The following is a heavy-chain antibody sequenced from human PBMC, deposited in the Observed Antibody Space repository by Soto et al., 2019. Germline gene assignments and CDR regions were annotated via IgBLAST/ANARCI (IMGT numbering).Heavy chain of an antibody. CDR1: GYSFTSYG. D-gene: IGHD2-2*01. J-gene: IGHJ6*02. CDR2: ISPYNGHT. V-gene: IGHV1-18*01. CDR3: ARDLTIVPATHPRLENYGMDV. Sequence: ASVKVSCMASGYSFTSYGISWVRRAPGQGLEGMGWISPYNGHTQFVERFQGRVTMTTDTSTKTAYMELRNLRSDDTAHYYCARDLTIVPATHPRLENYGMDVWGQGTTVTVSS.